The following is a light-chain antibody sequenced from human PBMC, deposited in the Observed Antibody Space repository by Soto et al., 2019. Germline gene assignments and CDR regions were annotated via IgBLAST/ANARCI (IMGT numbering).Light chain of an antibody. Sequence: QSALTQPASVSGSVGQSITISRTGTSSDVGGYDFVSWYQHHPGKAPKLIIYEVRTRPSGVSDRFSGSKSGNTASLTISGLQAEDEADYYCSSYTSDWGVFGTGTKVTVL. CDR2: EVR. CDR1: SSDVGGYDF. CDR3: SSYTSDWGV. J-gene: IGLJ1*01. V-gene: IGLV2-14*01.